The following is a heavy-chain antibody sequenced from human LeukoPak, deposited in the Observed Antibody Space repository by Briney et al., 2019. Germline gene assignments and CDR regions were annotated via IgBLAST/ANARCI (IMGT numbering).Heavy chain of an antibody. Sequence: GGSLRLSCAASGFTFSSYEMNWFRQAPGKGLEWVSYISTSASTIYYADSVKGRFTISRDNAKNSLSLQMNSLRVEDTAVYYCARDRGGPGAFDIWGQGTMVTVSS. CDR1: GFTFSSYE. V-gene: IGHV3-48*03. CDR2: ISTSASTI. J-gene: IGHJ3*02. D-gene: IGHD3-16*01. CDR3: ARDRGGPGAFDI.